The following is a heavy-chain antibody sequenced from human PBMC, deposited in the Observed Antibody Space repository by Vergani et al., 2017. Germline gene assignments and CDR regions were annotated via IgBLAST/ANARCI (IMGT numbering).Heavy chain of an antibody. CDR3: ARGGIAAAGTAENWFDP. CDR2: INPNSGGT. J-gene: IGHJ5*02. CDR1: GYTFTGYY. D-gene: IGHD6-13*01. V-gene: IGHV1-2*02. Sequence: QVQLVQSGAEVKKPGASVKVSCKASGYTFTGYYMHWVRQAPGQGLEWMGWINPNSGGTNYAQKFQGRVTMTRDTSISTAYMELSRLRSDDTAVYYCARGGIAAAGTAENWFDPWGQGTLVTVSS.